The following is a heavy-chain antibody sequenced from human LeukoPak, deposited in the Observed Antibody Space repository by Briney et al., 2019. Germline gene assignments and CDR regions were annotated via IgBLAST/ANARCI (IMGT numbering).Heavy chain of an antibody. CDR1: GGPLSGYY. CDR3: ARGYTWIHFDY. CDR2: INHSGST. J-gene: IGHJ4*02. Sequence: SETLYPPFAAPGGPLSGYYWSWIRQPPGKGLEWIGEINHSGSTNYNPSLKSRVTISVDTSKNQFSLKLSSVTAADTAVYYCARGYTWIHFDYWGQGTLVTVSS. D-gene: IGHD5-18*01. V-gene: IGHV4-34*01.